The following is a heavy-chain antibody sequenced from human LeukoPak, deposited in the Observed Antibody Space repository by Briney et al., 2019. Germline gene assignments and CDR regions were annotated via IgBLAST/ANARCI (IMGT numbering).Heavy chain of an antibody. J-gene: IGHJ6*02. V-gene: IGHV3-7*01. D-gene: IGHD2/OR15-2a*01. CDR1: GFTFSDFG. CDR2: IKGDETEK. CDR3: ARGRFFYGWGIDV. Sequence: GGSLRLSCAASGFTFSDFGMNWVRQAPGKGLEWVAFIKGDETEKHYVDSLKGRFTISRDNAENSLSLQMNSLTVEDAAVYFCARGRFFYGWGIDVWGQGTTVIVSS.